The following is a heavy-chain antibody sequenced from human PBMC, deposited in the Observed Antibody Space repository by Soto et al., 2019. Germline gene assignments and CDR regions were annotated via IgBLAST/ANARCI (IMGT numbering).Heavy chain of an antibody. CDR3: AKSPGMYYYDSSGYYHYDY. V-gene: IGHV3-23*01. CDR2: ISGSGVST. Sequence: GGSLRLSCSASGFTFRTYAMSWVRQAPGKGLEWVSAISGSGVSTYYADSVKGRFTISRDNSKNTLYLQMNSLRAEDTAVYYCAKSPGMYYYDSSGYYHYDYWGQGT. J-gene: IGHJ4*02. D-gene: IGHD3-22*01. CDR1: GFTFRTYA.